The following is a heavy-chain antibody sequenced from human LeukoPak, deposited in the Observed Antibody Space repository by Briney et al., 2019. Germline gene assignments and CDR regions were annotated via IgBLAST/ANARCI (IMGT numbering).Heavy chain of an antibody. CDR2: IYYSGST. Sequence: TSETLSLTCTVSGGSISSYYWSWIRQPPGKGLEWIGYIYYSGSTNYNPSLKSRVTISVDTSKNQFSLKLSSVTAADTAVYYCARAELYCSSTSCYEGGYYYYGVDVWGQGTTVTVSS. CDR3: ARAELYCSSTSCYEGGYYYYGVDV. V-gene: IGHV4-59*01. D-gene: IGHD2-2*01. J-gene: IGHJ6*02. CDR1: GGSISSYY.